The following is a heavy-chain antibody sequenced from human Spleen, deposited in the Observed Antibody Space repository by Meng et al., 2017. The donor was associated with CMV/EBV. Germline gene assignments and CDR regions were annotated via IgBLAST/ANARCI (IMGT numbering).Heavy chain of an antibody. CDR2: TYYRSKWYN. D-gene: IGHD5-18*01. J-gene: IGHJ4*02. Sequence: DSVSSNSADWNWIRQSPSGGLEWLGRTYYRSKWYNDYAESVKSRITINPDTSKNQFSLKLSSVTAADTAVYYCARDPSGYSYGVGYWGQGTLVTVSS. V-gene: IGHV6-1*01. CDR3: ARDPSGYSYGVGY. CDR1: DSVSSNSAD.